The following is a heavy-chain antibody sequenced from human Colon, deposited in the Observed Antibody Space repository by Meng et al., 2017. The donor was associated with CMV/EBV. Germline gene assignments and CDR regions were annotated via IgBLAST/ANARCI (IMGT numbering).Heavy chain of an antibody. CDR3: ARVIVGGGLGELYLDV. D-gene: IGHD3-10*01. CDR2: IKQNGRET. J-gene: IGHJ3*01. V-gene: IGHV3-7*01. Sequence: GESLKISCAASGFTFSNYWMTWVRQAPGKGLEWVANIKQNGRETSYADSVKGRFTISRDDAKNSLYLQMDSLRPEDTAVYYCARVIVGGGLGELYLDVWGQGTLVTVSS. CDR1: GFTFSNYW.